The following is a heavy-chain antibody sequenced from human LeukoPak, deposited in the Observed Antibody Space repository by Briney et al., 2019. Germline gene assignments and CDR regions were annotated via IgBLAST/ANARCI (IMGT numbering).Heavy chain of an antibody. CDR3: TTGAIVVVPAARV. CDR2: IKSKTDGGTT. D-gene: IGHD2-2*01. V-gene: IGHV3-15*01. CDR1: GFTFSNAW. J-gene: IGHJ4*02. Sequence: PGGSLRLSCAASGFTFSNAWMSWVRQAPGKGLEWVGRIKSKTDGGTTDYAAPVKGRFTISRDETKNTLYLQMNSLKTEDTAVYYCTTGAIVVVPAARVGGQGTLVTVSS.